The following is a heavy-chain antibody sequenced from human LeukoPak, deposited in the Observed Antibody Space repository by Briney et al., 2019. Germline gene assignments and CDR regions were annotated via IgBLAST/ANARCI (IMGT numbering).Heavy chain of an antibody. D-gene: IGHD3-16*02. CDR3: ARVELSLSGLDY. Sequence: PSETLSLTCAVYGGSFSGYYWSWIRQPPGKGLEWIGEINHSGSTNYNPSLKSRVTISVDMSKNQFSLKLSSVTAADTAVYYCARVELSLSGLDYWGQGTLVTVSS. CDR2: INHSGST. V-gene: IGHV4-34*01. CDR1: GGSFSGYY. J-gene: IGHJ4*02.